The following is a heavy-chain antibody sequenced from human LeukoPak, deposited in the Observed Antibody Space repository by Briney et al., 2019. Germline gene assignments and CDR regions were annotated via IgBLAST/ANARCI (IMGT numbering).Heavy chain of an antibody. CDR2: ISSSSTDI. J-gene: IGHJ6*02. D-gene: IGHD3-10*01. CDR1: GFTFSSYT. CDR3: ARVYASGSYYRGMDV. Sequence: GGSLRLSCAASGFTFSSYTMNWVRQAPGKGLEWVSSISSSSTDIYHAESVKGRFTISRDNAKNSLYLQMNSLRAEDTAVYYCARVYASGSYYRGMDVWGQGTTVTVSS. V-gene: IGHV3-21*06.